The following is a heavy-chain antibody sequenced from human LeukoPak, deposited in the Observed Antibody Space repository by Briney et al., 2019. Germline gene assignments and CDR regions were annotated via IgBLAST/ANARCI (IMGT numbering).Heavy chain of an antibody. D-gene: IGHD3-10*01. CDR2: IYHSGST. CDR3: ARDYGSGIDY. Sequence: SSETLSLTCTVSGGSISSGGYYWSWIRQPPGKGLEWIGYIYHSGSTYYNPSLKSRVTISVDRSKNQFSLKLSSVTAADTAVYYCARDYGSGIDYWGQGTLVTVSS. J-gene: IGHJ4*02. CDR1: GGSISSGGYY. V-gene: IGHV4-30-2*01.